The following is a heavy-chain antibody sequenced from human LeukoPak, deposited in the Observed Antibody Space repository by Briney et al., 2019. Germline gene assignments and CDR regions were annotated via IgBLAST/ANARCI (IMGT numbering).Heavy chain of an antibody. CDR3: ATKYCSSTSCAIGLVDY. J-gene: IGHJ4*02. Sequence: SGTLSLTCAVSGGSISSSNWWSWVRQPPGKGLEWIGEVYHSGSTNYNPSLKSRVTMSVDTSNNQFSLKLSSVTAADTAVYYCATKYCSSTSCAIGLVDYWGQGTLVTVSS. D-gene: IGHD2-2*01. CDR1: GGSISSSNW. V-gene: IGHV4-4*02. CDR2: VYHSGST.